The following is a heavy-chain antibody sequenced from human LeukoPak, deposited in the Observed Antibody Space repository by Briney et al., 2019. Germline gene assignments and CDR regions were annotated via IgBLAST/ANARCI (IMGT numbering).Heavy chain of an antibody. V-gene: IGHV5-51*01. J-gene: IGHJ5*02. Sequence: GESLKISRKGSGYSFTSYWIGWVRQMPGKGLEWMGIIYPGDSDTRYSPSFQGQVTISADKSISTAYLQWSSLKASDTAMYYCARHGTWGYFDWPMGPWGQGTLVTVSS. CDR1: GYSFTSYW. CDR2: IYPGDSDT. CDR3: ARHGTWGYFDWPMGP. D-gene: IGHD3-9*01.